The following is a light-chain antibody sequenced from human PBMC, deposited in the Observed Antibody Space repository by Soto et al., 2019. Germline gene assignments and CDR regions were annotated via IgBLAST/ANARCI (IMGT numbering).Light chain of an antibody. V-gene: IGKV3-20*01. CDR3: QQYGSSSWT. CDR1: QSVSSSY. J-gene: IGKJ1*01. Sequence: EIVLTQSPGTLSLSPGERATLSCRASQSVSSSYLSWYQQKPGQAPRLLIYGTSSRATGIPDSFSGSGAGTDFTLTISRLEPEDVAVYYCQQYGSSSWTFGQGTKVEVK. CDR2: GTS.